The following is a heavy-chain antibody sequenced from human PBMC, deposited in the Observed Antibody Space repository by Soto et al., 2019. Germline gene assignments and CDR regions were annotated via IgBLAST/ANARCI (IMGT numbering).Heavy chain of an antibody. J-gene: IGHJ4*02. V-gene: IGHV3-23*01. Sequence: GGSLRLSCAASGFIFNNYAMNWVRQAPGKGLEWVATISGTGGSTYYADSVKGRFTISRDNSKNTLYLQMNSLRVEDTAVYYCAKDRLGGNFDYWGQGTQVTVSS. CDR1: GFIFNNYA. CDR3: AKDRLGGNFDY. CDR2: ISGTGGST.